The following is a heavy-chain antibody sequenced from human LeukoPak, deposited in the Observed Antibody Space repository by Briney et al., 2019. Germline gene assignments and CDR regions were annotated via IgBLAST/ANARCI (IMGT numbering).Heavy chain of an antibody. V-gene: IGHV3-23*01. CDR3: AKAPYGSYYYYYGMDV. CDR2: ISGSGGST. Sequence: GGSLRLSCAASGFTFSSYAMSWVRQAPGKGLEWVSAISGSGGSTYDADSVKGRFTISRDNSKNTLYLQMNSLRAEDTAVYYCAKAPYGSYYYYYGMDVWGQGTTVTVSS. J-gene: IGHJ6*02. D-gene: IGHD3-10*01. CDR1: GFTFSSYA.